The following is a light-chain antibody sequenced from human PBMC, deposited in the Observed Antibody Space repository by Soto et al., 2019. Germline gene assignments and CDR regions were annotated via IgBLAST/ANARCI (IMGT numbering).Light chain of an antibody. CDR1: QSVGSTD. CDR2: GAS. J-gene: IGKJ2*01. Sequence: EIVLTQSPGTLSLSPGQRATLSCRASQSVGSTDLAWYQQKPGQAPRLLIYGASNRVTGIPDRFSGSGSGTDFTLTISRLEPEDFAVYYCQQFGSSQYTFGQGTKLEIK. CDR3: QQFGSSQYT. V-gene: IGKV3-20*01.